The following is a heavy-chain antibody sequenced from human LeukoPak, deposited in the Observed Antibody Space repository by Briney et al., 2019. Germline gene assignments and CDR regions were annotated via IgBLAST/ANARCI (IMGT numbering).Heavy chain of an antibody. V-gene: IGHV4-59*01. D-gene: IGHD3-22*01. Sequence: SETLSLTCTVSGGSISSYYWSWIRQPPGKGLEWIGYIYSSGSTNYNPSLKSRVTISVDTSKNQFSLKLSSVTAADTAVYYCARDRNYYDSSGYYQGWFDPWGQGTLVTVSS. J-gene: IGHJ5*02. CDR1: GGSISSYY. CDR3: ARDRNYYDSSGYYQGWFDP. CDR2: IYSSGST.